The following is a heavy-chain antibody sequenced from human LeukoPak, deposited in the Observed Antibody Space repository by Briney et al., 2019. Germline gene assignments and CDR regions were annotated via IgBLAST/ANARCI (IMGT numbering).Heavy chain of an antibody. CDR2: INHSGST. V-gene: IGHV4-34*01. Sequence: PSETLSLTCAVYGGSFSGYYWSWIRRPPGKGLEWIGEINHSGSTNYNPSLKSRVTISVDTSKNQFSLKLSSVTAADTAVYYCARGRPYFDYWGQGTLVTVSS. J-gene: IGHJ4*02. CDR3: ARGRPYFDY. CDR1: GGSFSGYY.